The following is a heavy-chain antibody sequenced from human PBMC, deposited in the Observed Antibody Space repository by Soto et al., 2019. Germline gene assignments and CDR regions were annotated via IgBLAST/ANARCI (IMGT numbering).Heavy chain of an antibody. CDR1: GFTFSSYA. D-gene: IGHD2-2*01. V-gene: IGHV3-23*01. Sequence: GGSLRLSCAASGFTFSSYAMSWVRQAPGKGLEWVSAISGSGGSTYYADSVKGRFTISRDNSKNTLYLQMNSLRAEDTAVYYCAKGVVPAARDYYYYYGMDVWGQGTTVTVSS. J-gene: IGHJ6*02. CDR2: ISGSGGST. CDR3: AKGVVPAARDYYYYYGMDV.